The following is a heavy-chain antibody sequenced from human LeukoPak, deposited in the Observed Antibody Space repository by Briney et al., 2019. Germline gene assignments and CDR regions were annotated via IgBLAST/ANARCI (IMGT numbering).Heavy chain of an antibody. Sequence: SETLSLTCTVSGASISYYYWSWIRQSPGKGLEWIGYIYYSGSTNYNPSLKSRVTISVDTSKNQFSLKLSSVTAADTAVYYCAREVAVAGTQWFDPWGQGTLVTVSS. CDR3: AREVAVAGTQWFDP. V-gene: IGHV4-59*01. J-gene: IGHJ5*02. CDR1: GASISYYY. D-gene: IGHD6-19*01. CDR2: IYYSGST.